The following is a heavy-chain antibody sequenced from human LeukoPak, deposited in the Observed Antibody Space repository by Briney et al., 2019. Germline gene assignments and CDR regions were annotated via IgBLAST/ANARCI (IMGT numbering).Heavy chain of an antibody. J-gene: IGHJ4*02. CDR3: AKYDYGGNPNEYYFDY. Sequence: PGGSLRLSCAASGFTFSSYAMSWVRQAPGKGLEWVSTIDDNGDNTYYADSVKGRFTISRDNSKNTLYLQMNSLRAEGTAVYHCAKYDYGGNPNEYYFDYWGQGTLVTVSS. D-gene: IGHD4-23*01. V-gene: IGHV3-23*01. CDR1: GFTFSSYA. CDR2: IDDNGDNT.